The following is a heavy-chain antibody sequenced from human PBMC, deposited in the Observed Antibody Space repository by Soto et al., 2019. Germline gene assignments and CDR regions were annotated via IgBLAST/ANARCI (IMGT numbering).Heavy chain of an antibody. D-gene: IGHD6-19*01. Sequence: EVQLVESGGGLVQPGRSLRLSCAASGFTFDDHAMHWVRQGPGKGLEWVSGISWNSGTIVYADSVKGRFIISRDNTKNSRYLQMDSLRAEDTALYYCAKDINSTGWYFGLDLWGQGTTVTVSS. CDR2: ISWNSGTI. CDR1: GFTFDDHA. CDR3: AKDINSTGWYFGLDL. J-gene: IGHJ6*02. V-gene: IGHV3-9*01.